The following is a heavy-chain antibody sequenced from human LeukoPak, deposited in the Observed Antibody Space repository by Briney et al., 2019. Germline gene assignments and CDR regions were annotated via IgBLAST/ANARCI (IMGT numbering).Heavy chain of an antibody. CDR2: IGSADDT. CDR1: GFTFSNYD. Sequence: GGSLRLSCAASGFTFSNYDIHSVRQATGRGVEGVSSIGSADDTYYRCSVQGRFTISRDKAKNSLYLQMNSLRDGDTAVYYCARGTWTYYMDVWGKGTTVTVSS. CDR3: ARGTWTYYMDV. V-gene: IGHV3-13*01. D-gene: IGHD3/OR15-3a*01. J-gene: IGHJ6*03.